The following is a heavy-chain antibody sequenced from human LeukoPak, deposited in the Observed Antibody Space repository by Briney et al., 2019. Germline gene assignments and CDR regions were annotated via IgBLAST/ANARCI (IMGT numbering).Heavy chain of an antibody. CDR3: VREDAHTYYFDF. CDR2: IKSTGDTT. Sequence: ASVKVSCKTSGYTFTSYHMHWVRQAPRQGLERGAIIKSTGDTTVYTQKFQGRVTVTRDTTTSTVYMYLSSLSSEDTAVYYCVREDAHTYYFDFWGPGTLVTVSS. CDR1: GYTFTSYH. V-gene: IGHV1-46*01. J-gene: IGHJ4*02. D-gene: IGHD2-2*01.